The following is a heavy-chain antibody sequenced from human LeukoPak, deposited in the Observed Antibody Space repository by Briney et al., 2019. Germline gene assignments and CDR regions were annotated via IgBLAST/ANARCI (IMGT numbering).Heavy chain of an antibody. J-gene: IGHJ4*02. V-gene: IGHV3-30*02. CDR3: AKPARTDYGDY. CDR2: IRYDGNNK. Sequence: PGGSLRLSCGASGFTFSNYGMLWVRQAPGKGLDWVAFIRYDGNNKLYADSVKGRFTISRDNSKNTLYLQMNSLRAADTAVYYCAKPARTDYGDYWGQGTLVTVSS. CDR1: GFTFSNYG. D-gene: IGHD1-14*01.